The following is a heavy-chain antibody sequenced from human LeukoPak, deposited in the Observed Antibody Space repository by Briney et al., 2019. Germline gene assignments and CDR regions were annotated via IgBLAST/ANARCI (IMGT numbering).Heavy chain of an antibody. CDR1: GFTFNDAW. J-gene: IGHJ4*02. Sequence: GGSLRLSCAASGFTFNDAWMNWVRQAPGKGLEWVGRIKRKTEGGTTDYGAPVKGRFSISRDDSKNTAYLQMNSLKTEDTAFYYCTTGNFGPYWGQGTLVTVSS. V-gene: IGHV3-15*07. CDR3: TTGNFGPY. CDR2: IKRKTEGGTT. D-gene: IGHD3-10*01.